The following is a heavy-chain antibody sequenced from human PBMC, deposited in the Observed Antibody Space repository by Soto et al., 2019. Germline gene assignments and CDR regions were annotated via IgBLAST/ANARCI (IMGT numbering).Heavy chain of an antibody. Sequence: PGGSLRLSCTASGFSFSGYGMHWVRQAPGKGLEWVALISFDGSDTYYADSVKGRFTISRDNSKNTLYLQMNSLKAEDTAIYYCARDLGGTLPDYYYYGMDVWGQGTTVTVSS. J-gene: IGHJ6*02. D-gene: IGHD3-16*01. CDR2: ISFDGSDT. V-gene: IGHV3-30*03. CDR3: ARDLGGTLPDYYYYGMDV. CDR1: GFSFSGYG.